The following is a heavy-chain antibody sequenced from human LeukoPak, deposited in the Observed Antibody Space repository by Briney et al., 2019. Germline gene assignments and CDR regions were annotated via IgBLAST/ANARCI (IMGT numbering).Heavy chain of an antibody. Sequence: ASVKVSCKASGYTFTSYYMHWVRQAPGQGLEWTGIINPSGGSTSYAQKFQGRVTMTRDTSTSTVYMELSSLRSEDTAVYYCAREGIVVVTAWYWGQGTLVTVSS. CDR3: AREGIVVVTAWY. CDR1: GYTFTSYY. V-gene: IGHV1-46*01. CDR2: INPSGGST. J-gene: IGHJ4*02. D-gene: IGHD2-21*02.